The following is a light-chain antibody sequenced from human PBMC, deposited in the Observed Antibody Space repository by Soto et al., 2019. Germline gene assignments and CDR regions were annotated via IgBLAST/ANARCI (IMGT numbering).Light chain of an antibody. J-gene: IGKJ4*01. CDR1: QSVGSN. CDR3: QQYNDWPLT. Sequence: TVLTQSPATLSAPPGESATLSCGASQSVGSNLGWYQQKPGQAPRLLIYGVSTRAAGVAARFSGTSSGTEFTLTISSLHSEDFAVYYCQQYNDWPLTFGGGTKVEIK. CDR2: GVS. V-gene: IGKV3-15*01.